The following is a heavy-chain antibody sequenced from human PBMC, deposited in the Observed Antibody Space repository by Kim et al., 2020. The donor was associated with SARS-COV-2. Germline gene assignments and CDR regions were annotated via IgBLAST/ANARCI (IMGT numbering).Heavy chain of an antibody. Sequence: GGSLRLSCAASGFTFSNYAMSWVRQAPGKGLEWVSVITNTGENTHHADSVKGRFTISRDNSKNTLYLQLNSLRAEDTAIYYCAKAANAPDCNGFICYPFDSWGQGILVTVSS. V-gene: IGHV3-23*01. CDR3: AKAANAPDCNGFICYPFDS. CDR2: ITNTGENT. D-gene: IGHD2-15*01. J-gene: IGHJ4*02. CDR1: GFTFSNYA.